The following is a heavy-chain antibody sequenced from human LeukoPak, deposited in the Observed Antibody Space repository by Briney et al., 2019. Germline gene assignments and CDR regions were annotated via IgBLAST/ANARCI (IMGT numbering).Heavy chain of an antibody. CDR1: GFTFSSYA. CDR3: AKNSGDSCYFGIDY. Sequence: GRSLRLSCAASGFTFSSYAMHWVRQAPGKGLEWVAVISYDGSNKYYADSVKGRFTISRDNSKNTLYLQMNSLRAEDTAIYYCAKNSGDSCYFGIDYWGQGTLVTVSS. D-gene: IGHD2-15*01. J-gene: IGHJ4*02. V-gene: IGHV3-30-3*02. CDR2: ISYDGSNK.